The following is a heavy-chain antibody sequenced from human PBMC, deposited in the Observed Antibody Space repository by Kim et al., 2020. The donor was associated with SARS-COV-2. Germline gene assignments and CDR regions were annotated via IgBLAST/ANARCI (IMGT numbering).Heavy chain of an antibody. Sequence: SVKVSCKASGGTFSSYAISWVRQAPGQGLEWMGGIIPIFGTANYAQKFQGRVTITADESTSTAYMELSSLRSEDTAVYYCARDGGYAVRVDYFDYWGQGTLVTVSS. CDR2: IIPIFGTA. V-gene: IGHV1-69*13. CDR1: GGTFSSYA. CDR3: ARDGGYAVRVDYFDY. D-gene: IGHD3-10*01. J-gene: IGHJ4*02.